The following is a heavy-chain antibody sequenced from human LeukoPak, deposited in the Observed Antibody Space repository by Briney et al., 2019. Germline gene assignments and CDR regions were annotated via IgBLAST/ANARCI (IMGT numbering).Heavy chain of an antibody. V-gene: IGHV1-46*01. Sequence: GASVKVSCKASGSSYIHWVRQAPGQGLERMGMINPSGGGTSYAQKFQGRVTMTRDTSTSIVYMELSSLRSEDTAVYFCASGGYDWDAYDYWGQGTPVTVSS. D-gene: IGHD5-12*01. CDR2: INPSGGGT. J-gene: IGHJ4*02. CDR3: ASGGYDWDAYDY. CDR1: GSSY.